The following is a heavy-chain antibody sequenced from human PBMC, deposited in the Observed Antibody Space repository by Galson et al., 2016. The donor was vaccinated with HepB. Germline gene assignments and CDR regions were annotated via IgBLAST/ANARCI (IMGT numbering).Heavy chain of an antibody. V-gene: IGHV1-18*01. Sequence: SVKVSCKASGYSFSSYGVSWVRQATGQGPEWMGWISAYNGNTEYAQDVQDRVTMSTDASTSTAYMELRSLRSDDTALYYCARDSWFYGSGNYYPFDYWGQGTLITVSS. D-gene: IGHD3-10*01. CDR2: ISAYNGNT. CDR1: GYSFSSYG. CDR3: ARDSWFYGSGNYYPFDY. J-gene: IGHJ4*02.